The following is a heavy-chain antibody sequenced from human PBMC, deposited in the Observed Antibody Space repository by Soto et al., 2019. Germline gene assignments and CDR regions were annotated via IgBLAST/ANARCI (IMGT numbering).Heavy chain of an antibody. J-gene: IGHJ3*01. CDR2: IIPIFGTA. V-gene: IGHV1-69*06. D-gene: IGHD6-19*01. Sequence: QVQLVQSGAEVKKPGSSVKVSCKASGGSFSSYAISWVRQAPVLGLEWMGGIIPIFGTATYAQKFQGRVTIIADKSTSTAYMELSSLRSEDTAVYYCARAGPVAGNHAFDLWGQGTLVTVSS. CDR3: ARAGPVAGNHAFDL. CDR1: GGSFSSYA.